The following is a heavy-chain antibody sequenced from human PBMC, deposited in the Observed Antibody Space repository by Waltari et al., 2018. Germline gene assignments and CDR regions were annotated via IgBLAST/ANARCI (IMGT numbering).Heavy chain of an antibody. Sequence: QVQLVQSGAEVKKPGSSVKVSCKASGGTFSSYAISWVRQAPGQGLEWMGGIIPIVGTANYAQKVQGRVTITEDESTSTAYMELSRLRSEDTAVYYCARRSDSSSSAVYYYGMDVWGQGTTVTVSS. V-gene: IGHV1-69*13. D-gene: IGHD6-6*01. CDR3: ARRSDSSSSAVYYYGMDV. CDR1: GGTFSSYA. J-gene: IGHJ6*02. CDR2: IIPIVGTA.